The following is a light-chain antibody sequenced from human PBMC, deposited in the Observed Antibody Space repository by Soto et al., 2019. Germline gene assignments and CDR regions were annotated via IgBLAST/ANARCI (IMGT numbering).Light chain of an antibody. CDR1: SSNIGAFYD. V-gene: IGLV1-40*01. CDR2: GNS. Sequence: QAVVTQPPSVSGAPGQRVTISCTGSSSNIGAFYDVHWYQQLPGTAPKLLIYGNSNRPSGVPDRFSGSKSGTSASLAITGLQAEDEANYYCQSYDSSLSGWVFGGGTKVTVL. J-gene: IGLJ3*02. CDR3: QSYDSSLSGWV.